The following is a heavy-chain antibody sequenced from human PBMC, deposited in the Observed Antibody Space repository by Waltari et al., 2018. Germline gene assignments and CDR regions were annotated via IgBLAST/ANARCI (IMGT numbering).Heavy chain of an antibody. J-gene: IGHJ4*01. CDR3: ARHGSSGWYGGYFDT. V-gene: IGHV3-23*01. CDR2: ISGAGGGT. Sequence: EVQLLESGGGLVQPGGSLRLSCGAPGFTFSNYAMTWVREAPGKGLERVSTISGAGGGTHYADSVKGRVTIARNNSKNTLYLQMNSLRVEDTAVYYCARHGSSGWYGGYFDTLGHGSLGTVSS. CDR1: GFTFSNYA. D-gene: IGHD6-19*01.